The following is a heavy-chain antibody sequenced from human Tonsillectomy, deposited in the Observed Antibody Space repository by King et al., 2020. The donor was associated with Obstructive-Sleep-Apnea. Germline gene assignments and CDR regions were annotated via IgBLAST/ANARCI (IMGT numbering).Heavy chain of an antibody. CDR1: GYTFTSHG. Sequence: QLVQSGAEVKKPGASVKLSCRASGYTFTSHGISWVRQAPGQGLEWMAWISGYNGRSDYAQKFQDRVTMTTDTSTSTAYLELRNLRSDDTAVYYCAKDDSSFYYYGLDVWGQGTTVTVSS. D-gene: IGHD2-15*01. J-gene: IGHJ6*02. CDR3: AKDDSSFYYYGLDV. V-gene: IGHV1-18*01. CDR2: ISGYNGRS.